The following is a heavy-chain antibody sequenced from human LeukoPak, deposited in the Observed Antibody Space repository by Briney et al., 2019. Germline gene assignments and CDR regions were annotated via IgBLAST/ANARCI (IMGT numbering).Heavy chain of an antibody. V-gene: IGHV6-1*01. CDR1: GDSVSSNSAA. CDR2: TYYRSKWYN. Sequence: SQTLSLTCAISGDSVSSNSAAWNWIRQSLSRGLEWLGRTYYRSKWYNDYAVSVKSRITINPDTSKNQFSLQLNSVTPEDTAVYYCARLVEYSSSSSYYYYYMDVWGKGTTVTVSS. J-gene: IGHJ6*03. D-gene: IGHD6-6*01. CDR3: ARLVEYSSSSSYYYYYMDV.